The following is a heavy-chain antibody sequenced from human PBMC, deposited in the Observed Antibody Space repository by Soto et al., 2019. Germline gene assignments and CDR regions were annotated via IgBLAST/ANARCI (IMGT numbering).Heavy chain of an antibody. D-gene: IGHD3-10*01. CDR1: GGSFSGYY. J-gene: IGHJ6*02. CDR3: ARGKGSGSYRNYYYGMDV. Sequence: LETLSLTCAVYGGSFSGYYWSWIRQPPGKGLEWIGEINHSGSTNYNPSLKSRVTISVDTSKNQFSLKLSSVTAADTAVYYCARGKGSGSYRNYYYGMDVWGQGTTVTVSS. V-gene: IGHV4-34*01. CDR2: INHSGST.